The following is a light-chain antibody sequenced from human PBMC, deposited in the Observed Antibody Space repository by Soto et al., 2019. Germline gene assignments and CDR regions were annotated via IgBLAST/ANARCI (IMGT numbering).Light chain of an antibody. Sequence: EVVMTQSPATLSVSPGERATLSCRASQSVSSQLAWYQQKPAQAPRLLIYGASTRATGIPVRFSGSGSGTEFTLTISSLQSEDCAVYYCQQYNSWPPYTFGQGTKVEIK. V-gene: IGKV3-15*01. CDR3: QQYNSWPPYT. J-gene: IGKJ2*01. CDR2: GAS. CDR1: QSVSSQ.